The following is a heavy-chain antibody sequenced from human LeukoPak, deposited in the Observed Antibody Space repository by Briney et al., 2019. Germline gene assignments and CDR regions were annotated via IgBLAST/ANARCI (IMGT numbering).Heavy chain of an antibody. CDR1: GGPISGYY. Sequence: SETLSLTCTVSGGPISGYYWSWIRQPPGRGLEWIGSIYYSGGTNYNPSLKSRVIISVDTSKSQFSLRLSSVTAADTAVYYCAREMVTSSYYFDYWGQGTLVTVSS. CDR2: IYYSGGT. CDR3: AREMVTSSYYFDY. J-gene: IGHJ4*02. V-gene: IGHV4-59*01. D-gene: IGHD2-21*02.